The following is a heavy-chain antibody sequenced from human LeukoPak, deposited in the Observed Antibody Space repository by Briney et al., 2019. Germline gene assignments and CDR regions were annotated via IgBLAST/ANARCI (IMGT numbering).Heavy chain of an antibody. D-gene: IGHD2-2*01. CDR3: ARDPEVVPAAMSTGY. J-gene: IGHJ4*02. CDR2: IYSGGST. V-gene: IGHV3-66*01. CDR1: GFTVSSNY. Sequence: GGSLRLSCAASGFTVSSNYMSWVRQAPGKGLEWVSVIYSGGSTYYADSVKGRSTISRDNSKNTLYLQMNSLRAEDTAVYYCARDPEVVPAAMSTGYWGQGTLVTVSS.